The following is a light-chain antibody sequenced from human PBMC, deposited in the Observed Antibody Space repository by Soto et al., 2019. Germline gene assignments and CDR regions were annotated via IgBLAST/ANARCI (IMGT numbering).Light chain of an antibody. CDR2: DAS. J-gene: IGKJ1*01. V-gene: IGKV1-5*01. Sequence: DIHMTQCPSTLSASVGYIVTVTFVASQSISSWLAWYQQKPGKAPKLLIYDASSLESGVPSRFSGSGSGTEFTLTISSLQPDDFATYYCQQYNSYSWTFGQGTKVDIK. CDR1: QSISSW. CDR3: QQYNSYSWT.